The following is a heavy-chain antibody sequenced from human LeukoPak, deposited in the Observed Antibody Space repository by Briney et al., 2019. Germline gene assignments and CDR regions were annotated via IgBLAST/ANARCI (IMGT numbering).Heavy chain of an antibody. CDR2: IYYSGST. D-gene: IGHD5-18*01. Sequence: SETLSLTCTVSGGSISSSSYYWGWIRQSPGKGLEWIGSIYYSGSTYYNPSLKSRVTISVDTSKNQFSLKLSSVTAADTAVYYCARNIRGYSYGLPYYFDYWGQGTLVTVSS. V-gene: IGHV4-39*01. CDR1: GGSISSSSYY. J-gene: IGHJ4*02. CDR3: ARNIRGYSYGLPYYFDY.